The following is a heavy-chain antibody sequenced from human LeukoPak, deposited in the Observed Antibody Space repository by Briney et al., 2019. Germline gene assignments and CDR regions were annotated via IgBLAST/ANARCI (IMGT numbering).Heavy chain of an antibody. CDR1: GFTVSSNY. Sequence: PGGSLRLSCAASGFTVSSNYMSWVRQAPGKGLEWVSVIYSGGSTYYADSVKGRFTISRDNSKNTLYLQMNSLRAEDTAVYYCAKDRTYSSSWSGGSWFDPWGQGTLVTVSS. V-gene: IGHV3-53*01. CDR2: IYSGGST. CDR3: AKDRTYSSSWSGGSWFDP. J-gene: IGHJ5*02. D-gene: IGHD6-13*01.